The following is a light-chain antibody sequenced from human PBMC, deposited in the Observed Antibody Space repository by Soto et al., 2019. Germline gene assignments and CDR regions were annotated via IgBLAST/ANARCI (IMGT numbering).Light chain of an antibody. CDR3: QQYNSYPWT. CDR1: QTISTW. Sequence: IQMTKSPSTLSASVRDRVTFTCRASQTISTWLAWYQQKPWKAPKLLIYKASTLDVGVTSRFSGSGSGTDFTLSINTLRPADFATYYFQQYNSYPWTFGQGTEV. J-gene: IGKJ1*01. V-gene: IGKV1-5*03. CDR2: KAS.